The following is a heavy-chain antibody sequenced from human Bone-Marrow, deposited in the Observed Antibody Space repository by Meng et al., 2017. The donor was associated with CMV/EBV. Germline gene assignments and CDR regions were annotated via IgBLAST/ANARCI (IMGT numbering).Heavy chain of an antibody. D-gene: IGHD3-22*01. V-gene: IGHV3-23*01. CDR3: AKVTRGSSGAVDY. CDR1: GFTFSSSA. J-gene: IGHJ4*02. CDR2: ISGEGGST. Sequence: AFGFTFSSSAMNWVRQAPGMGLEWVSSISGEGGSTYYADSVKGRFTISRDNSKNTLYLQMNSLRAEDTAVYYCAKVTRGSSGAVDYWGQGTLVTVSS.